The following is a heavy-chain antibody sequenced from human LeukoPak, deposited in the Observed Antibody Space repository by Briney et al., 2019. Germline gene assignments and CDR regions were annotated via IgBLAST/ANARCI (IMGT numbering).Heavy chain of an antibody. CDR3: ARDLSATWYSLGY. V-gene: IGHV3-20*04. CDR1: GLTTADYG. Sequence: GGSLRLSCAASGLTTADYGMSWVRQAPGEGLEWVSGIDWSGEATQYADSVEGRFTISRDNAANALYLQMNSLTAEDTALYYCARDLSATWYSLGYWGRGTLVTVSS. J-gene: IGHJ4*02. D-gene: IGHD2-21*02. CDR2: IDWSGEAT.